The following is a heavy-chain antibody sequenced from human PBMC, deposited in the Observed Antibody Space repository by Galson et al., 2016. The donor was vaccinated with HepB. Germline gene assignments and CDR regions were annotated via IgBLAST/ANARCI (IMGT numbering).Heavy chain of an antibody. J-gene: IGHJ3*02. CDR2: NHPRDSGT. D-gene: IGHD2-21*01. CDR3: ARRMGPYSGAFDI. Sequence: QSGAEVKKPGESLKISCKGSKYSFTNYWIGWVRQMPGKGLEWMGSNHPRDSGTRYSPSFQGQVTMSVDKSISIAYLQWSSLKASDTAMYYCARRMGPYSGAFDIWGQGTMVIVSS. CDR1: KYSFTNYW. V-gene: IGHV5-51*01.